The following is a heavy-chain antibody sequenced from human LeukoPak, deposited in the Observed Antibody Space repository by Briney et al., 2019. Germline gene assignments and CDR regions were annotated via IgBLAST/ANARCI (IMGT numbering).Heavy chain of an antibody. Sequence: GRSLRLPCAASGFTFNEFGVHWVRQAPGQGLEWVALIWYDGSNKYYADSVKGRFTISRDNSKNTVYLQMNSLRVEDTALYYCARDRPTGSYYSIDYWGQGTLATVSS. CDR2: IWYDGSNK. CDR1: GFTFNEFG. D-gene: IGHD1-26*01. J-gene: IGHJ4*02. CDR3: ARDRPTGSYYSIDY. V-gene: IGHV3-33*01.